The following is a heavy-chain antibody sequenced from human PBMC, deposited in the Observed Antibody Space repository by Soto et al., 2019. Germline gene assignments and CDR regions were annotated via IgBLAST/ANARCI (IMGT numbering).Heavy chain of an antibody. Sequence: PGGSLRLSCAASGVAFSSYWMHWVRQTPGKGPVWVSSINSDGSTTRYADYVKGRFTISRDNAKNTLYLQMNSLRAEDTAVYYCERANGIYGSYRPFDYWGQGTLVTVSS. CDR1: GVAFSSYW. D-gene: IGHD3-16*02. J-gene: IGHJ4*02. CDR2: INSDGSTT. V-gene: IGHV3-74*01. CDR3: ERANGIYGSYRPFDY.